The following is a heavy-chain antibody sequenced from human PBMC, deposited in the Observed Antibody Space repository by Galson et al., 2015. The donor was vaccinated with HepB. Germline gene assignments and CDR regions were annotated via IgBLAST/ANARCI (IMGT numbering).Heavy chain of an antibody. V-gene: IGHV4-34*01. J-gene: IGHJ4*02. CDR1: GGSFSGYY. Sequence: LSLTCAVYGGSFSGYYWSWIRQPPGKGLEWIGEINHSGSTNYNPSLKSRVTISVDTSKNQFSLKLSSVTAADTAVYYCARVDFDYVWGSYRYLDYWGQGTLVTVSS. CDR3: ARVDFDYVWGSYRYLDY. D-gene: IGHD3-16*02. CDR2: INHSGST.